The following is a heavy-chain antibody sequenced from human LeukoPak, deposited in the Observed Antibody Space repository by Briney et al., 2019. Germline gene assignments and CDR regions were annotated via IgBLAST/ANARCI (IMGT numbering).Heavy chain of an antibody. V-gene: IGHV3-20*04. Sequence: PGRSLRLSCAASGFTFDDHGMSWVRQAPGKGLEWGSGIKWDGGRTGYADSVEGRFTISRDNAKNSVYLQMNSLRAEDTALYYCARDKWLTTTHYFDYWGQGTLVTVSS. D-gene: IGHD4-11*01. CDR2: IKWDGGRT. CDR1: GFTFDDHG. J-gene: IGHJ4*02. CDR3: ARDKWLTTTHYFDY.